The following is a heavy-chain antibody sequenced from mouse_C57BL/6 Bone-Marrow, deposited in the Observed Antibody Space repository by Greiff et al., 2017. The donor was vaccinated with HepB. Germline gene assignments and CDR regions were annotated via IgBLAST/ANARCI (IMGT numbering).Heavy chain of an antibody. CDR3: ARVGLYGSSSYYFDY. V-gene: IGHV5-17*01. J-gene: IGHJ2*01. D-gene: IGHD1-1*01. CDR1: GFTFSVYG. Sequence: VKLLESGAGLVKPGGSLNLSCAASGFTFSVYGMHWVRQAPEKGLEWVPNISSGSSPIYYADTLKGRFTSSRDNAKNTLFLQMTSLRSEDTAMYYCARVGLYGSSSYYFDYWCQGTTLTVSS. CDR2: ISSGSSPI.